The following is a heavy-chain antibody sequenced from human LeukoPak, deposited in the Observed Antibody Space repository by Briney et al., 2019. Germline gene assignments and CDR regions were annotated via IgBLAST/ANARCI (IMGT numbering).Heavy chain of an antibody. D-gene: IGHD3-9*01. CDR1: GFTFDDYA. CDR3: AKDNYDILTGPFDP. Sequence: GGSLRLSCAASGFTFDDYAMHWVRQAPGKGLEWVSGISWNSGSIGYADSVKGRFTISRDNAKNSLYLQMNSLRAEDTALYYCAKDNYDILTGPFDPWGQGTLVTVSS. J-gene: IGHJ5*02. V-gene: IGHV3-9*01. CDR2: ISWNSGSI.